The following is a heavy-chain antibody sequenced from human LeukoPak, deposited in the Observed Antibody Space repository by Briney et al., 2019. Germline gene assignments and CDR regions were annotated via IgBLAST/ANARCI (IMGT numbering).Heavy chain of an antibody. CDR1: GFTFSSYH. V-gene: IGHV3-21*01. CDR2: IGSSGSYI. D-gene: IGHD5-18*01. J-gene: IGHJ4*02. CDR3: ARRATTERGHSYGLDF. Sequence: PGGSLRLSCEVSGFTFSSYHMNWVRQAPGKGLEWVSSIGSSGSYIYYADSLTGRFTISRDNAKNSLYLQMNSLRAEDTAMYYCARRATTERGHSYGLDFWGQGTLVTVSS.